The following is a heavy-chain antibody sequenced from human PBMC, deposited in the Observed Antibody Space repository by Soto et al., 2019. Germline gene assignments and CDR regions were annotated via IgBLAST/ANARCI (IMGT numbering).Heavy chain of an antibody. V-gene: IGHV5-51*01. CDR1: GFSFTSYW. J-gene: IGHJ4*02. CDR3: ARQLLGSGSFHFDS. Sequence: GESLKISCNGSGFSFTSYWIGWVRQMPGKGLEWMGIIYPDDSDTRYSPSFQGQVTISADKSISTAFLQWSGLKASDTVMYYCARQLLGSGSFHFDSWVQGTLVTVSS. CDR2: IYPDDSDT. D-gene: IGHD3-10*01.